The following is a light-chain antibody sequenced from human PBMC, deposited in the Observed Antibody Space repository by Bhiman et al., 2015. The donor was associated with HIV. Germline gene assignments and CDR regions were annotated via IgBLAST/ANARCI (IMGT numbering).Light chain of an antibody. CDR1: SSDVGGYNY. CDR3: SSLTSSITYV. CDR2: DVS. Sequence: QSALTQPASVSGSPGQSITISCTGTSSDVGGYNYVSWYQQHPGKAPKLMIFDVSNRPSGVSLRFSGSKSGNTASLTISGLQAEDEADYYCSSLTSSITYVFGTGTNVTVL. J-gene: IGLJ1*01. V-gene: IGLV2-14*03.